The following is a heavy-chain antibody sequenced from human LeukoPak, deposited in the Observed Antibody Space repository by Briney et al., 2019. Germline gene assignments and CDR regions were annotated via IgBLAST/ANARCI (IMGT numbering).Heavy chain of an antibody. CDR1: GESVSSNSAA. D-gene: IGHD3-16*02. CDR2: TYYRAKWYN. V-gene: IGHV6-1*01. J-gene: IGHJ4*02. Sequence: SQTLSLTCVISGESVSSNSAAWNWIRLSPWRGLEWLGRTYYRAKWYNDYAVAVKGRITINPYTSNTPFSLPLSSVPPQDTTAYYCVTDNSVIRGFDYWGQGTLVTVSS. CDR3: VTDNSVIRGFDY.